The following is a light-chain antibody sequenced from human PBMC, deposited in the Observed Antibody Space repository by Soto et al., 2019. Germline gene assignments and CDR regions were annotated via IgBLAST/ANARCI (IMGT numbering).Light chain of an antibody. V-gene: IGKV3-20*01. Sequence: EIVLTQSPGTLSLSPGERATLSCRASQSVSSSYLAWYQQKPGQAPRLLIYGASSRAIGIPDRFSGSGSGTDFTLTISRLEPEDFAVYYCQQYGSSPLTFGPGTKVDIK. CDR2: GAS. J-gene: IGKJ3*01. CDR3: QQYGSSPLT. CDR1: QSVSSSY.